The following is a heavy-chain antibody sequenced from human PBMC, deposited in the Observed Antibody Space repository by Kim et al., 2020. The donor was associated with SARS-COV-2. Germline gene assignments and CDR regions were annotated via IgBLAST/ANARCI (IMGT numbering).Heavy chain of an antibody. J-gene: IGHJ5*02. Sequence: GGSLRLSCAASGFTFSSYGMHWVRQAPGKGLEWVAVIWYDGSNKYYADSVKGRFTISRDNSKNTLYLQMNGLRAEDTAVYYCARDGEEDLYGDYDWCSWFDPWGRGTLVTVSS. V-gene: IGHV3-33*01. D-gene: IGHD4-17*01. CDR3: ARDGEEDLYGDYDWCSWFDP. CDR1: GFTFSSYG. CDR2: IWYDGSNK.